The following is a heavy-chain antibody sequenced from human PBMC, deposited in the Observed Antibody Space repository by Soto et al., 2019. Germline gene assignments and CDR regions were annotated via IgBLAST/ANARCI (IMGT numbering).Heavy chain of an antibody. Sequence: PGGSLRLSCAASGFTFSNTAMAWVRQAPGKGLEWVSAISGSAGSRYYADSVKGRFTISRDNSKNSLYLQMNSLRAEDTAVYYCARDWTDPRYYDFWSGYYTDPTYFDYWGQGTRVTVSS. J-gene: IGHJ4*02. CDR2: ISGSAGSR. D-gene: IGHD3-3*01. CDR3: ARDWTDPRYYDFWSGYYTDPTYFDY. CDR1: GFTFSNTA. V-gene: IGHV3-23*01.